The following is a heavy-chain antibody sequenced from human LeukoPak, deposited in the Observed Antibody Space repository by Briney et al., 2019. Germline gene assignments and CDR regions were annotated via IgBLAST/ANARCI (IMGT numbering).Heavy chain of an antibody. J-gene: IGHJ6*02. D-gene: IGHD3-10*01. CDR1: GFTFSGSA. Sequence: HPGGSLKLSCAASGFTFSGSAMHWVRQASGKGLEWVGRIRNKGHNYATAYGASVKGRFTISRDDSKNTAYLQMNSLKTEDTAVYYCARGGFNMDTGYYYGMDVWGQGTTVTVSS. V-gene: IGHV3-73*01. CDR3: ARGGFNMDTGYYYGMDV. CDR2: IRNKGHNYAT.